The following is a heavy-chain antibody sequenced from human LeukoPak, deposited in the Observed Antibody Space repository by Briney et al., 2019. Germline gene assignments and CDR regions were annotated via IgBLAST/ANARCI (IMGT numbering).Heavy chain of an antibody. D-gene: IGHD2-15*01. J-gene: IGHJ3*02. V-gene: IGHV4-59*12. CDR3: ARDSLDIVVVVAATGAFDI. CDR2: IYYSGST. Sequence: PSETLSLTCTVSGGSISSYYWSWIRQPPGKGLEWIGYIYYSGSTNYNPSLKSRVTMSVDTSKNQFSLKLSSVTAADTAVYYCARDSLDIVVVVAATGAFDIWGQGTMVTVSS. CDR1: GGSISSYY.